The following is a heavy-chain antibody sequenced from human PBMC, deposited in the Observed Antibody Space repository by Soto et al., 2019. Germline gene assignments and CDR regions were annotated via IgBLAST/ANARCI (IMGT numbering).Heavy chain of an antibody. CDR2: IYPGDSAP. CDR1: GYSFTSYW. Sequence: ESLKISCQGSGYSFTSYWIGWVRQMPGKVLKWIGIIYPGDSAPRYSPSLQCQVTISADKSISTDYLQWSSLKASDTAMYYCNRQRARGAVAGPFEPWGQGTLIPGSS. J-gene: IGHJ5*02. D-gene: IGHD6-19*01. CDR3: NRQRARGAVAGPFEP. V-gene: IGHV5-51*01.